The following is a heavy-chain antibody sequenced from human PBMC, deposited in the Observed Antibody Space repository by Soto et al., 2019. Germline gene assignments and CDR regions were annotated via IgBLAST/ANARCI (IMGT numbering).Heavy chain of an antibody. CDR3: ARDGGFGELKY. D-gene: IGHD3-10*01. CDR1: GDTFSGYP. CDR2: IIPVFGTT. Sequence: QVQLVQSGAELKKPGSSVKVSCKASGDTFSGYPINWVRQAPGEGLEWMGRIIPVFGTTNDAQRFEGRVTCTADEATNTAYREVRGLLSEDAAVYECARDGGFGELKYWGPGTLVTVSS. V-gene: IGHV1-69*18. J-gene: IGHJ4*02.